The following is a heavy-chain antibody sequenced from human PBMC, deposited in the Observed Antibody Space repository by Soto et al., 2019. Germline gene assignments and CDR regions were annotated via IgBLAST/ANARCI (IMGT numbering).Heavy chain of an antibody. Sequence: QVQLQQWGAGLLKPSETLSLTCAVYGGSFSGYQWSWIRQTPGKGLEWIGEINDSGNINYNPSLKSRVSVFVDTARKQISLKLSSVTAAEPAVYYCARGLVLWFGELARRGGYYYYMDVWGKGTTVTVSS. D-gene: IGHD3-10*01. J-gene: IGHJ6*03. CDR1: GGSFSGYQ. CDR3: ARGLVLWFGELARRGGYYYYMDV. V-gene: IGHV4-34*01. CDR2: INDSGNI.